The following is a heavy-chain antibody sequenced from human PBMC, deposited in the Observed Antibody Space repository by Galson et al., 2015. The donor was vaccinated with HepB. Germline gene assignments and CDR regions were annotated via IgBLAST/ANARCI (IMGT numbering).Heavy chain of an antibody. CDR1: ANTFSNYG. V-gene: IGHV1-18*01. D-gene: IGHD1-1*01. J-gene: IGHJ4*02. Sequence: SVKVSCKASANTFSNYGFSWLRQAPGQGLEWMGWISGYNGNTDYGQKFQGRVTMTTDTSTTTAYVEARGLKYDDTAVYYCARARYSTSPPDYWGQGTLVTVSS. CDR3: ARARYSTSPPDY. CDR2: ISGYNGNT.